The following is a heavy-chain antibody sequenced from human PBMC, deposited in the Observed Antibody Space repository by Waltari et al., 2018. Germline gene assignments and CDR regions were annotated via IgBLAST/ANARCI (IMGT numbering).Heavy chain of an antibody. J-gene: IGHJ4*02. V-gene: IGHV1-18*01. CDR1: GYTFTSYG. CDR2: ISAYKGNT. CDR3: ARDRIRGYYDSSGYYPSTGFDY. Sequence: QVQLVQSGAEVKKPGASVKVSCKASGYTFTSYGIRWVRQAPGQGLEWMGWISAYKGNTNYAQKLQGRVTMTTDTSTSTAYMELRSLRSDDTAVYYCARDRIRGYYDSSGYYPSTGFDYWGQGTLVTVSS. D-gene: IGHD3-22*01.